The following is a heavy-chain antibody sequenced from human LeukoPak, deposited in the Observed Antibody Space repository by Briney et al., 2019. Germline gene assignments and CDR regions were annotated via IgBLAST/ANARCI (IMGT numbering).Heavy chain of an antibody. V-gene: IGHV3-21*01. D-gene: IGHD1-14*01. CDR2: ISSGSHHI. CDR3: ARGGSTGPLSEDY. J-gene: IGHJ4*02. CDR1: GFTVSSRY. Sequence: GGSLRLSCAVSGFTVSSRYISWVRQAPGKGLEWVSSISSGSHHIYYVDSVKGRFTISRDNAKNSLFLDMNSLRVEDTAVYYCARGGSTGPLSEDYWGQGTLVTVSS.